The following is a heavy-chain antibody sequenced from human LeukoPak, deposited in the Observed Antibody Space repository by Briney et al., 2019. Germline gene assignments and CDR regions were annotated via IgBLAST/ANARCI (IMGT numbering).Heavy chain of an antibody. CDR1: GFDFSTYY. D-gene: IGHD6-19*01. CDR3: ALDHSFGWHTFDY. CDR2: ISSSSSNI. J-gene: IGHJ4*02. V-gene: IGHV3-21*01. Sequence: GGSLRLSCAASGFDFSTYYLNWVRQAPGKGLEWVSSISSSSSNIFYSDLVKGRFTISRDTAQNSLYLQKPSMRAEDTTVYYCALDHSFGWHTFDYWGQGTLVTVSS.